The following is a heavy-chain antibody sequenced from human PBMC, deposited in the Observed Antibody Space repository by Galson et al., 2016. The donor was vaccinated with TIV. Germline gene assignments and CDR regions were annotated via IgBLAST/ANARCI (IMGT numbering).Heavy chain of an antibody. Sequence: SLRLSCAASGFTFEDYAMHWVRQAPGKGLEWVSGISSNSVYLGYADSVKGRFTISRDNAKNSLDPQMNSLRPEDTALYYCAKGRGYSYGYPQDYYYGMDVWGQGTAVTVSS. D-gene: IGHD5-18*01. CDR3: AKGRGYSYGYPQDYYYGMDV. J-gene: IGHJ6*02. CDR2: ISSNSVYL. V-gene: IGHV3-9*01. CDR1: GFTFEDYA.